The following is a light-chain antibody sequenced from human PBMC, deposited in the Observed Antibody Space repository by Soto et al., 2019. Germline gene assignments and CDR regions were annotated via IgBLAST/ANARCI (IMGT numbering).Light chain of an antibody. V-gene: IGKV3-15*01. CDR3: QQYNNWPFS. Sequence: EIVMTQSPATLSVSPGERATLSCRAGQGVTTNFAWYQQKSGQSPRLLFYDVSIRATGVPARFSGTGSETDFTLTISGLQSEDSAVYFCQQYNNWPFSFGQGTRVEIK. J-gene: IGKJ5*01. CDR2: DVS. CDR1: QGVTTN.